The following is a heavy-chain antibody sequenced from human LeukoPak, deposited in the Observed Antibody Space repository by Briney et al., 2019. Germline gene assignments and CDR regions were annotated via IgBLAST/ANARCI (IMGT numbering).Heavy chain of an antibody. J-gene: IGHJ4*02. CDR2: ISTSGDTT. D-gene: IGHD6-19*01. V-gene: IGHV3-23*01. Sequence: PGGSLRLSCVVSGLTFSSYAMNWVRQAPGKGLEWVSCISTSGDTTYYADSVKGRFTISRDNSKTTLYLQMNSLRAEDTAVYYCAKGSSSGWPYFFDYWGQGTLVTVSS. CDR3: AKGSSSGWPYFFDY. CDR1: GLTFSSYA.